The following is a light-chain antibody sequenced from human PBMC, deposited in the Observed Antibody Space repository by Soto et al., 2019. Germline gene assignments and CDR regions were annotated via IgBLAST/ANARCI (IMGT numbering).Light chain of an antibody. Sequence: DIQMTQSPSSLSASVEDRVIITCRASQRISNHLNWYQQKPGKAPKLLIFAASSLQSGVPSRFSSSRSGPEFTRTISSLQPEDFATYYCQQIYSSPPAFGQGTRWIS. J-gene: IGKJ1*01. CDR3: QQIYSSPPA. CDR1: QRISNH. CDR2: AAS. V-gene: IGKV1-39*01.